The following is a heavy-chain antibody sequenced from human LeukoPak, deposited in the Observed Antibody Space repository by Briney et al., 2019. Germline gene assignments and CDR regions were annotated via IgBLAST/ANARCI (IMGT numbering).Heavy chain of an antibody. Sequence: GASVNVSCKVVAYDFTGYHIHWVRQAPGQGPEWMGRLNPNTGHAVYAFKFQGRVTITRDTSSSTAYMEVTRLTSDDTALYYCAKDRDGADRIILWGQGTLVTVSS. J-gene: IGHJ4*02. CDR3: AKDRDGADRIIL. CDR2: LNPNTGHA. D-gene: IGHD5-24*01. CDR1: AYDFTGYH. V-gene: IGHV1-2*06.